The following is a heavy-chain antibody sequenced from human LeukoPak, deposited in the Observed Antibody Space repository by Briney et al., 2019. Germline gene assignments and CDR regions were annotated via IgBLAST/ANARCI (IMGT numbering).Heavy chain of an antibody. J-gene: IGHJ4*02. CDR1: GFTFSSYG. CDR2: ISGSGGST. D-gene: IGHD5-18*01. Sequence: GGSLRLSCAASGFTFSSYGMSWVRQAPGKGLEWVSAISGSGGSTYYADSVKGRFTISRDNAKNTLYLQMNSLRAEDTAVHYCARGGGYSYGSFDYWGQGTLVTVSS. CDR3: ARGGGYSYGSFDY. V-gene: IGHV3-23*01.